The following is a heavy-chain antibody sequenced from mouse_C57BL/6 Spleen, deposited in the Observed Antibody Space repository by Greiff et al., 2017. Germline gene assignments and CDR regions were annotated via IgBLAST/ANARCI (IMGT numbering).Heavy chain of an antibody. J-gene: IGHJ2*01. CDR2: INPNNGGT. CDR3: ARLDYYGSSYYMDY. V-gene: IGHV1-18*01. D-gene: IGHD1-1*01. Sequence: EVQLQQSGPELVKPGASVKIPCKASGYTFTDYNMYWVKQSHGKSLEWIGDINPNNGGTIYNQKFKGKATLTVDKSSSTAYMELRSLTSEDTAVYYCARLDYYGSSYYMDYWGQGTTLTVSS. CDR1: GYTFTDYN.